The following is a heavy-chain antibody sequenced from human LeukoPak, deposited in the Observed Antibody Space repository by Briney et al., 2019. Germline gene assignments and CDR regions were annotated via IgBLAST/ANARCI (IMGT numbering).Heavy chain of an antibody. CDR3: AKEYCINGVCYHFDY. D-gene: IGHD2-8*01. V-gene: IGHV3-7*03. Sequence: GGSLRLSCVASGFTFGKYWMSWVRQAPGKGLEWVANIKLDGSEKNYVDSVKGRFTISRDNTKNSLYLQMNSLRVEDTAVYYCAKEYCINGVCYHFDYWGQGTLVTVSS. CDR1: GFTFGKYW. CDR2: IKLDGSEK. J-gene: IGHJ4*02.